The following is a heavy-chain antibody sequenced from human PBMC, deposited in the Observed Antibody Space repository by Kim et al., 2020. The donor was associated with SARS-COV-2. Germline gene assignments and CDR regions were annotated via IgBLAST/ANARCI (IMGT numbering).Heavy chain of an antibody. CDR1: GGSISSYY. CDR3: ARHRYSGSSPFDY. CDR2: IYYSGST. D-gene: IGHD1-26*01. J-gene: IGHJ4*02. V-gene: IGHV4-59*08. Sequence: SETLSLTCTVSGGSISSYYWSWIRQPPGKGLEWIGYIYYSGSTNYNPSLKSRVTISVDTSKNQFSLKLSSVTAADTAVYYCARHRYSGSSPFDYWGQGTLVTVSS.